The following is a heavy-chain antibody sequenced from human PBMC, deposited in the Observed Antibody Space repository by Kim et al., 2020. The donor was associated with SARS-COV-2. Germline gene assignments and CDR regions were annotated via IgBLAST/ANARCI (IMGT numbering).Heavy chain of an antibody. Sequence: KGRFTISRDNSKNTLYLQRNSLRAEDTAVYYCAKDSSGYSGYYYYYGMDVWGQGTTVTVSS. D-gene: IGHD3-22*01. CDR3: AKDSSGYSGYYYYYGMDV. J-gene: IGHJ6*02. V-gene: IGHV3-23*01.